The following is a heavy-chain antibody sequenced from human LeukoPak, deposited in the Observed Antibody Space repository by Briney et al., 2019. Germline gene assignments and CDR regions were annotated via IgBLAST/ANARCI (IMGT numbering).Heavy chain of an antibody. D-gene: IGHD3-10*01. Sequence: HPGGSLRLSCAASGFTFSTSVMSWVRQAAGKGPEWVSSIGVSGDTTEYVDSVKGRFTISRDNAKNSLYLQMNSLRAEDTAVYYCARDLKTSYGSGSYPRDNWFDPWGQGTLVTVSS. CDR2: IGVSGDTT. CDR1: GFTFSTSV. J-gene: IGHJ5*02. CDR3: ARDLKTSYGSGSYPRDNWFDP. V-gene: IGHV3-23*01.